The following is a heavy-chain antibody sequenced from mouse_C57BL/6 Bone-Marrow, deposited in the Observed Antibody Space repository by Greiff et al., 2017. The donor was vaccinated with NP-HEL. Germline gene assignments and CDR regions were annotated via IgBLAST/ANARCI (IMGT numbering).Heavy chain of an antibody. CDR3: ARSIGRGFAY. CDR1: GYTFTDYN. D-gene: IGHD6-1*01. V-gene: IGHV1-18*01. Sequence: VHVKQSGPELVKPGASVKIPCKASGYTFTDYNMDWVKQSHGKSLEWIGDINPNNGGTIYNQKFKGKATLTVDKSSSTAYMELRSLTSEDTAVYYCARSIGRGFAYWGQGTLVTVSA. CDR2: INPNNGGT. J-gene: IGHJ3*01.